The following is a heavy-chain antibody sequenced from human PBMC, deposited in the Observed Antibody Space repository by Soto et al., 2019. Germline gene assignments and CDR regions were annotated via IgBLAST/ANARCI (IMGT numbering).Heavy chain of an antibody. V-gene: IGHV1-18*01. CDR2: ISAYNGDT. Sequence: QVQLVQSGAEVKKPGASVKVSCKASGYTFTTYGITWVRQAPGQGLEWMGWISAYNGDTNYAQKFQGRVTMTTDKSTSIAYMELTSLRSDDTAVYYCASSGRAAGTFFYFDYWGQGTLVTVSS. J-gene: IGHJ4*02. D-gene: IGHD6-19*01. CDR3: ASSGRAAGTFFYFDY. CDR1: GYTFTTYG.